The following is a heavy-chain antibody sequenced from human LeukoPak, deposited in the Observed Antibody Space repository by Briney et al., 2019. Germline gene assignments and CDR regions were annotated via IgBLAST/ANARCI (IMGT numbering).Heavy chain of an antibody. V-gene: IGHV4-4*02. Sequence: SETLSLTCAISGDFISGSHWWSWVRLPPGKGLEWIGEIFHSGRANYNPSLKSRVTISVDTSKNQFSLKLSSVTAADTAVYYCARGYYGSGNGHMDVWGKGTTVTVSS. D-gene: IGHD3-10*01. CDR2: IFHSGRA. CDR3: ARGYYGSGNGHMDV. CDR1: GDFISGSHW. J-gene: IGHJ6*03.